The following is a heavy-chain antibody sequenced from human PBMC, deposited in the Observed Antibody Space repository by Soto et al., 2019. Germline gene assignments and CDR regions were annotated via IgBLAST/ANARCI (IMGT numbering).Heavy chain of an antibody. V-gene: IGHV4-31*03. CDR2: IYYSGST. D-gene: IGHD6-13*01. Sequence: QVQLQESGPGLVKPSQTLSLTCTVSGGSISSGGYYWSWIRQHPGKGLEGIGYIYYSGSTYYNPSLKSRVTISVDTSKNQFSLKLSSVTAADTAVYYCARETLAAGTYYYYGMDVWGQGTTVTVSS. CDR1: GGSISSGGYY. CDR3: ARETLAAGTYYYYGMDV. J-gene: IGHJ6*02.